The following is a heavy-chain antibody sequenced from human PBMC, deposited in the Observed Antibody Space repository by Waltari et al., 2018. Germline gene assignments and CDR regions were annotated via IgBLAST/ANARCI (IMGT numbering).Heavy chain of an antibody. D-gene: IGHD2-8*01. V-gene: IGHV3-53*01. CDR2: IYSGGDT. J-gene: IGHJ5*02. CDR1: GFTVSGNY. Sequence: EVQLVESGGGLIQPGGSLRLSCAASGFTVSGNYMSWVRQAPGKGLEWVSVIYSGGDTYYADSVKGGFTSSRDSSKNTLYLQMNSLRAEDTAVYYCARDGRYCTNGVCIGWFDPWGQGTQVTVSS. CDR3: ARDGRYCTNGVCIGWFDP.